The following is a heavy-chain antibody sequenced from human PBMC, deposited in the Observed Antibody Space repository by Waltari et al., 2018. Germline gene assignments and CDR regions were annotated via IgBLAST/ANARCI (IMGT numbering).Heavy chain of an antibody. V-gene: IGHV3-23*01. Sequence: EVQVLESGGDLVQQGGSLRLSCAASGFTFSQYAMNWIRQAPGKGLEWVSSIGAGGRDTYYPDSVRGRFTIARDNARDMVFLQMSSLRAEDTAIYYCVRPRAVVGPHGFDIWGQGTMVTVSS. CDR2: IGAGGRDT. J-gene: IGHJ3*02. CDR3: VRPRAVVGPHGFDI. D-gene: IGHD2-15*01. CDR1: GFTFSQYA.